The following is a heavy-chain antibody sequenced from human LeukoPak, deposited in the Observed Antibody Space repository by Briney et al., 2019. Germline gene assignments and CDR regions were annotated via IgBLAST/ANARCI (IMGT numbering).Heavy chain of an antibody. Sequence: GRSLRLSCAASGFTFDDYAMHWVRRAPGKGLEWVSGISWNSGSIGYADSVKGRFTISRDNAKNSLYLQMNSLRAEDTALYYCAKTSGADSYYYYYYMDVWGKGTTVTVSS. D-gene: IGHD3-10*01. CDR3: AKTSGADSYYYYYYMDV. V-gene: IGHV3-9*01. J-gene: IGHJ6*03. CDR1: GFTFDDYA. CDR2: ISWNSGSI.